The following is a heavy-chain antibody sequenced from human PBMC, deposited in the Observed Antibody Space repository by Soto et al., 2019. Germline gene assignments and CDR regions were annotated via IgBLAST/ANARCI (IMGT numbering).Heavy chain of an antibody. CDR3: ARDHCSSTSCYRPRGDYYYGMDV. Sequence: QVQLVESGGGVVQPGRSLRLSCAASGFTFSSYGMHWFRQAPGKGLEWVAVIWYDGSNKYYADSVKGRFTISRDNSKNTLYLQMNSLRAEDTAVYYCARDHCSSTSCYRPRGDYYYGMDVWGQGTTVTVSS. V-gene: IGHV3-33*01. J-gene: IGHJ6*02. CDR2: IWYDGSNK. D-gene: IGHD2-2*01. CDR1: GFTFSSYG.